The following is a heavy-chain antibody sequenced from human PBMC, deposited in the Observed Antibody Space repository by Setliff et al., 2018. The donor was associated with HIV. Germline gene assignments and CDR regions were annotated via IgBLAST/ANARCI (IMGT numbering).Heavy chain of an antibody. CDR1: GDSVNDRSYF. CDR3: ARTGYAFDV. J-gene: IGHJ3*01. CDR2: IYYSGST. V-gene: IGHV4-39*07. Sequence: SETLSLTCTVSGDSVNDRSYFWGWIRQPPGKGLEWIGSIYYSGSTYYNPSLSSRVTISIDTSNNQFSLRLSSVTAADTAVYYCARTGYAFDVWGLGTMVTVSS.